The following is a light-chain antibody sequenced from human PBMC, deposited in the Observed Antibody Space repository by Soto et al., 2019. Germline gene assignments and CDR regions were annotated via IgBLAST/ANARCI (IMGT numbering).Light chain of an antibody. CDR2: WAS. CDR1: RSILSGSDNKNY. J-gene: IGKJ4*01. Sequence: DIVMTQSPDSLAMSLGERATINCKSSRSILSGSDNKNYLAWYQQKPGQPPKLLIYWASTRESGVPDRFSGSGSGTDFPLTITALQAEDAAVYYCQQNYSAPLTFGGGTKVEIK. CDR3: QQNYSAPLT. V-gene: IGKV4-1*01.